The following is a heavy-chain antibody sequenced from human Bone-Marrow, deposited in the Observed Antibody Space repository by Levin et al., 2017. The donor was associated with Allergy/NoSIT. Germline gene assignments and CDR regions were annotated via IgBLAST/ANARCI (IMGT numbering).Heavy chain of an antibody. CDR2: IYYSGST. D-gene: IGHD2-21*01. V-gene: IGHV4-31*03. CDR3: ARLYCGGDCYSYDYYYMDV. J-gene: IGHJ6*03. Sequence: SETLSLTCTVSGGSISSGGYYWSWIRQHPGKGLEWIGYIYYSGSTYYNPSLKSRVTISVDTSKNQFSLKLSSVTAADTAVYYCARLYCGGDCYSYDYYYMDVWGKGTTVTVSS. CDR1: GGSISSGGYY.